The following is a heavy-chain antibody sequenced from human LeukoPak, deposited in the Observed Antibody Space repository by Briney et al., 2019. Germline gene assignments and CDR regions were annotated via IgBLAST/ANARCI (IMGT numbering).Heavy chain of an antibody. CDR3: ARDHSSGWYGEGYFDY. Sequence: GGSLRLSCAGSGFTFSRYGMHWVRQAPGKGLEWVAVIWYDGSNKYYADSVKGRFTISRDNSKNTLYLQMNSLRAEDTAVYYCARDHSSGWYGEGYFDYWGQGTLVTVSS. V-gene: IGHV3-33*01. D-gene: IGHD6-19*01. J-gene: IGHJ4*02. CDR2: IWYDGSNK. CDR1: GFTFSRYG.